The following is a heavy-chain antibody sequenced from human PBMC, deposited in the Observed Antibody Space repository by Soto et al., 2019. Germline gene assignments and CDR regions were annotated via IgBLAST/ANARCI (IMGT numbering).Heavy chain of an antibody. J-gene: IGHJ4*02. CDR1: GSTFSSYA. D-gene: IGHD3-22*01. V-gene: IGHV1-69*01. CDR3: ARGFNYYDSSGYYGVWSYFDY. CDR2: IIPIFGTA. Sequence: QVQLVQSGAEVKKPGSSVKVSCKASGSTFSSYAISWVRQAPGQGLEWMGGIIPIFGTANYAQKFQGRVTITADESTSTAYMELSSLRSEDTAVYYCARGFNYYDSSGYYGVWSYFDYWGQGTLVTVSS.